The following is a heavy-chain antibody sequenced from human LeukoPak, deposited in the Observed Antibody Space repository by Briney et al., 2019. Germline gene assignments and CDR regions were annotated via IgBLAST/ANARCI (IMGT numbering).Heavy chain of an antibody. CDR3: ARVRAVSGYDPYYYYGMDV. D-gene: IGHD5-12*01. V-gene: IGHV4-59*01. J-gene: IGHJ6*02. CDR1: GGSISSYY. Sequence: SETLSLTCTVSGGSISSYYWSWIRQPPGKGLEWIGYNYYSGSTNYNPSLKSRVTISVDTSKNQFSLKLSSVTAADTAVYYCARVRAVSGYDPYYYYGMDVWGQGTTVTVSS. CDR2: NYYSGST.